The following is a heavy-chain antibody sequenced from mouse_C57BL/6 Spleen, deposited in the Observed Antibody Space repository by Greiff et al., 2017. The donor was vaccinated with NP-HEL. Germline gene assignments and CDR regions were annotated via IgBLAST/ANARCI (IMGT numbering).Heavy chain of an antibody. Sequence: QVQLQQSGAELARPGASVKMSCKASGYTFTSYTMHWVKQRPGQGLEWIGYINPSSGNTKYNQKFKYKATLTAAKSSSTAYMPLSSLTSEDSAVYYCARYLHYVSSYDVDVWGTGTTVTVST. V-gene: IGHV1-4*01. D-gene: IGHD1-1*01. J-gene: IGHJ1*03. CDR3: ARYLHYVSSYDVDV. CDR1: GYTFTSYT. CDR2: INPSSGNT.